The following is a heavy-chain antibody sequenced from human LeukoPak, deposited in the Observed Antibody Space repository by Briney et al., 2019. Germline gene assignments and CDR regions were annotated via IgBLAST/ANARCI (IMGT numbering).Heavy chain of an antibody. D-gene: IGHD3-22*01. J-gene: IGHJ3*02. CDR1: GYTYSDYS. Sequence: GASVKVSCKASGYTYSDYSIHWVRQAPGQGLEWVGWINPNSGATDYAQKFQGRVTTTRDTSISTAYMEVSRLKSDDTAVYYCATRYYYDSSTDAFDIWGQGTMVTVSS. CDR3: ATRYYYDSSTDAFDI. V-gene: IGHV1-2*02. CDR2: INPNSGAT.